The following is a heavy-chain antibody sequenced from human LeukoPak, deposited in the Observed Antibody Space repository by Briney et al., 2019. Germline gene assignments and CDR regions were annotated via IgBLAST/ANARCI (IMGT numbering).Heavy chain of an antibody. J-gene: IGHJ4*02. Sequence: GGSLRLSCVASGFTFSSYAMHWVRQAPGKGLEWVAVIPYDGRNKYYADSVKGRFTISRDNTRNTLYLQMNSLRVEDTAVYYCARDSSGWLHLSSTFDYWGQGTLVTVSS. CDR1: GFTFSSYA. D-gene: IGHD5-24*01. V-gene: IGHV3-30*04. CDR3: ARDSSGWLHLSSTFDY. CDR2: IPYDGRNK.